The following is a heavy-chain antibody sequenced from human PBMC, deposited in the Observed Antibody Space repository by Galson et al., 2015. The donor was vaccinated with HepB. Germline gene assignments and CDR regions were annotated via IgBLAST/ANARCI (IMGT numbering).Heavy chain of an antibody. CDR2: IIPIFGTA. CDR1: GGTFSSYA. V-gene: IGHV1-69*13. CDR3: ARLGDSGSYGIKIFDY. Sequence: SVKVSCKASGGTFSSYAISWVRQAPGQGLEWMGGIIPIFGTANYAQKFQGRVTITADESTSTAYMELSSLRSEDTAVYYCARLGDSGSYGIKIFDYWGQGTLVTVSS. D-gene: IGHD1-26*01. J-gene: IGHJ4*02.